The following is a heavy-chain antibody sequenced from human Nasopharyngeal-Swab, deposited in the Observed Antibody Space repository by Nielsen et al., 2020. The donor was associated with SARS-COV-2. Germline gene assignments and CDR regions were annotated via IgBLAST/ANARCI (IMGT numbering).Heavy chain of an antibody. CDR3: ARDRQDSSGYEPFDY. V-gene: IGHV1-69*10. Sequence: SVKVSCKASGGTFSSYAISWVRQAPGQGLEWMGGIIPILGIANYAQKFQGRVTITADKSTSTAYMELSSLRSDDTAVYYCARDRQDSSGYEPFDYWGQGTLVTVSS. CDR1: GGTFSSYA. D-gene: IGHD3-22*01. CDR2: IIPILGIA. J-gene: IGHJ4*02.